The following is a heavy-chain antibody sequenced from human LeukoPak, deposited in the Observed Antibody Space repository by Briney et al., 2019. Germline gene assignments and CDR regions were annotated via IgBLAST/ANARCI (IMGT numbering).Heavy chain of an antibody. CDR2: IYYSGST. Sequence: SETLSLTCTVSGGSISSYYWSWIRQPPGKGLEWIGYIYYSGSTNYNPSLKSRVTISVDTSKNQFSLKLSSVTAADTAVYYCARMGGGGSGTDWDWFDPWGQGTLVTVSS. V-gene: IGHV4-59*08. J-gene: IGHJ5*02. CDR1: GGSISSYY. CDR3: ARMGGGGSGTDWDWFDP. D-gene: IGHD3-10*01.